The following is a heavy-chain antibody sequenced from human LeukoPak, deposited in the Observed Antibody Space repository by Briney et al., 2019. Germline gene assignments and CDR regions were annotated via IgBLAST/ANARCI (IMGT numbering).Heavy chain of an antibody. CDR2: ISDDETYK. Sequence: GGSLRLSCVVSIFNFDNYAMTWVRQAPGKGLEWVTAISDDETYKFYADSVKGRFTISRDNSKNTLYLQMNSLRVEDTAIYYCTRGMLRQPPDYWGQGMLVTVSS. D-gene: IGHD3-10*02. CDR3: TRGMLRQPPDY. J-gene: IGHJ4*02. V-gene: IGHV3-30*03. CDR1: IFNFDNYA.